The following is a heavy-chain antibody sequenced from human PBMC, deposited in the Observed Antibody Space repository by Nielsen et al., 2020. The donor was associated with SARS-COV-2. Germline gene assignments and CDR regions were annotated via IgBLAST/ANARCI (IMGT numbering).Heavy chain of an antibody. CDR1: GFTFNIYA. J-gene: IGHJ3*01. D-gene: IGHD3-10*01. Sequence: GESLKISCAASGFTFNIYAMAWVRRAPGRGLQWVTGVSASGGSTYYTDSVKGSFSISIDNSKNTLFLQMHSLRVEDTALYYCAKDGVVRGDALDLWGQGTMVTVSS. V-gene: IGHV3-23*01. CDR2: VSASGGST. CDR3: AKDGVVRGDALDL.